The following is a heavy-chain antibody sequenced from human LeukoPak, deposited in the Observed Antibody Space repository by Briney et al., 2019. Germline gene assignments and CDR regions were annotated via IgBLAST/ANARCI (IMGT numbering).Heavy chain of an antibody. CDR2: INHSGST. Sequence: SETLSLTCAVYGGSFSGYYWSWIRQPPGKGLEWIGEINHSGSTNYNPSLKSRVTISVDTSKNQFSLKLSSVTAADTAVYYCARRSVAARKAYFDYWGQGTLVTVSS. CDR1: GGSFSGYY. V-gene: IGHV4-34*01. J-gene: IGHJ4*02. CDR3: ARRSVAARKAYFDY. D-gene: IGHD6-6*01.